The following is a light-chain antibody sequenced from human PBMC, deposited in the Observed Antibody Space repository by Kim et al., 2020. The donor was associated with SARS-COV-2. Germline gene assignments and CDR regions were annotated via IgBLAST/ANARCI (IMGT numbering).Light chain of an antibody. CDR2: GAS. J-gene: IGKJ2*01. CDR1: QSVSSNY. CDR3: QQYGSSPPLMYT. V-gene: IGKV3-20*01. Sequence: DIVLTQSPGTLSLSPGKRATLSCRASQSVSSNYLAWYQQKPGQAPRLLIYGASSRATGIPDRFSGSGSGTDFTLTISRLEPEDFAVYYCQQYGSSPPLMYTFGQGTKLEI.